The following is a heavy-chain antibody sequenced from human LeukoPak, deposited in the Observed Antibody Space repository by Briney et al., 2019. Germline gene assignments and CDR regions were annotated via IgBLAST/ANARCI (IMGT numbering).Heavy chain of an antibody. CDR3: ARHRGPAADFFCDY. D-gene: IGHD2-2*01. V-gene: IGHV4-59*08. CDR1: GGSINSYY. CDR2: IYYSGST. J-gene: IGHJ4*02. Sequence: SETLSLTCTVSGGSINSYYWSWIRQPPGKGLEWIGHIYYSGSTDYNPSLKSRVTISVDTSRNQFSLKRNSVTAADTAVYYCARHRGPAADFFCDYWGQGALVTVSS.